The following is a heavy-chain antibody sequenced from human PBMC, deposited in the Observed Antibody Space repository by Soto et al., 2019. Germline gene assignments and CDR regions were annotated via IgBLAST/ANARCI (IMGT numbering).Heavy chain of an antibody. J-gene: IGHJ5*02. CDR2: IIPIFGTA. D-gene: IGHD5-12*01. Sequence: SSVNVSCKASGGTFSSYAISWVRQAPGQGLEWMGGIIPIFGTANYAQKFQGRVTITADESTSTAYMELSSLRSEDTAVYYCAKDSPSLAWLDDWGQGTLGTVS. CDR1: GGTFSSYA. CDR3: AKDSPSLAWLDD. V-gene: IGHV1-69*13.